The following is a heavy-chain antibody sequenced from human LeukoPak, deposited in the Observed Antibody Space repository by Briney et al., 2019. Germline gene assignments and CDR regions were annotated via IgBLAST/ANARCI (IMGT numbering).Heavy chain of an antibody. CDR2: IYPGDSDT. CDR3: ARQVGGPQLFDY. Sequence: GESLKISSKGSGYSSTSYWIGWVRQMPGKGLEWMGIIYPGDSDTRYSPSFQCQGATSADKSIGTTHLQWSSLKASDTAMYYCARQVGGPQLFDYWGQGTLVTVSS. D-gene: IGHD6-19*01. J-gene: IGHJ4*02. CDR1: GYSSTSYW. V-gene: IGHV5-51*01.